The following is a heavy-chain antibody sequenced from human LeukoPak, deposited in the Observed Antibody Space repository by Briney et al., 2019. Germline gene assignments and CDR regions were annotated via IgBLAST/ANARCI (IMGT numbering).Heavy chain of an antibody. CDR3: ARESTAFDY. CDR1: AYTFTSYY. V-gene: IGHV1-46*01. Sequence: ASVKVSCKASAYTFTSYYMHWLRQAPGQGLEWMGLINPTGGSTSYAQQFQGRISMSRDTSTSTVYMEMSSLTSEDTALYYCARESTAFDYWGQGTLVTVSS. J-gene: IGHJ4*02. CDR2: INPTGGST.